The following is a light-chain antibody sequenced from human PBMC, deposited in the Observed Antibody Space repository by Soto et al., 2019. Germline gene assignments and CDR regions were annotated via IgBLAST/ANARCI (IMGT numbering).Light chain of an antibody. CDR2: GAS. Sequence: EIVLTQSPGTLSLSPGERATLSCRASQTVTNTYLAWYQQKSGQAPNFLIYGASNRATGIPARFSGSGSGTDFTLTISSLEPEDFAVYYCQQRSNWPLTWTFGQGTKVEIK. V-gene: IGKV3-11*01. J-gene: IGKJ1*01. CDR3: QQRSNWPLTWT. CDR1: QTVTNTY.